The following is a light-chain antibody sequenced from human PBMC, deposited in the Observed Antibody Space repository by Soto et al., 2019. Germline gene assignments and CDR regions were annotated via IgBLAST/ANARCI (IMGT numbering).Light chain of an antibody. V-gene: IGLV1-44*01. Sequence: QSVLTQPPSASGTPGQRVTISCSGSSSNIGSNSVNWYQQFPGTAPKLLIYSSNQRPSGVPDRFSGSKSGTSASLAISGLQSEDEADYYCAAWDDSLNGPVFGGGTKVTVL. CDR3: AAWDDSLNGPV. CDR2: SSN. CDR1: SSNIGSNS. J-gene: IGLJ2*01.